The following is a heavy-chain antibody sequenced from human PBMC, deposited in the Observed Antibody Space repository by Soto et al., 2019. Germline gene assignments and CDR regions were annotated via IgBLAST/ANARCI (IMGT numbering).Heavy chain of an antibody. J-gene: IGHJ4*02. Sequence: EVQLVESGGGLVQPGGSLRLSCTASGFSLSDHYVDWVRQAPGKGLEWVGRTSNKANSYTTDYAASVRGRFTISRDDSRNLLYLKMDSLKTEDTAVYYCSRGFTSSGTYAVDYWGQGTLVNVSS. CDR1: GFSLSDHY. V-gene: IGHV3-72*01. D-gene: IGHD3-10*01. CDR3: SRGFTSSGTYAVDY. CDR2: TSNKANSYTT.